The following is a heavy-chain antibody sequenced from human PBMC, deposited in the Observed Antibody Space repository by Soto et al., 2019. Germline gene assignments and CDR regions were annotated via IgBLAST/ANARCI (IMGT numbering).Heavy chain of an antibody. Sequence: PSETLSLTLTFSGGSVSSVSVYCSFIREPPGKGLEWIGNIYYNGSTNYNPSLKSRVTISVDTSKNQFSLMLSSVTAADTAVYYCATFGIVGASSFDYSGQGTLVTGSS. CDR2: IYYNGST. CDR3: ATFGIVGASSFDY. CDR1: GGSVSSVSVY. D-gene: IGHD1-26*01. J-gene: IGHJ4*02. V-gene: IGHV4-61*01.